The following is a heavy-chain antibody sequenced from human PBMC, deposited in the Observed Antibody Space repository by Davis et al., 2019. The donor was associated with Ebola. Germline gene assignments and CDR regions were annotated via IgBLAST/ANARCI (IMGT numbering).Heavy chain of an antibody. CDR2: IYYSGST. CDR1: GGSISSYY. Sequence: PGGSLRLSCTVSGGSISSYYWSWIRQPPGKGLEWIGYIYYSGSTNYNPSLKSRVTISVDTSKNQFSLKLSSVTAADTAVYYCARGVRSSSGWFDPWGQGTLVTVSS. CDR3: ARGVRSSSGWFDP. D-gene: IGHD6-6*01. V-gene: IGHV4-59*01. J-gene: IGHJ5*02.